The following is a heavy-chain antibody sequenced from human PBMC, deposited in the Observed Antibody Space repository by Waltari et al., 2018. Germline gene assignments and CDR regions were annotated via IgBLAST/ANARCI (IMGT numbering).Heavy chain of an antibody. Sequence: EVQVVESGGGLVQPGGSLKLSCPTSGFRFSVSTLHWVRQTSGKGLEWVGRIRREPYNYATAYSASVKGRFTISRDDSKNTAYLQMNSLMTEDTAVYYCSGGEVTGTDFWGQGTLVTVSS. CDR2: IRREPYNYAT. J-gene: IGHJ4*02. CDR3: SGGEVTGTDF. D-gene: IGHD6-19*01. V-gene: IGHV3-73*01. CDR1: GFRFSVST.